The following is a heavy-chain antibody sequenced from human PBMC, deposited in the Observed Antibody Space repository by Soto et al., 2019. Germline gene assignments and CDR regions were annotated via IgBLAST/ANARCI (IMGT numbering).Heavy chain of an antibody. CDR2: IKQDGSEK. D-gene: IGHD6-19*01. J-gene: IGHJ5*02. CDR3: ARDLRIAVARIWFDP. Sequence: HPGGSLRLSCAASGFTFSSYWMSWVRQAPGKGLEWVANIKQDGSEKYYVDSVKGRFTISRDNAKNSLYLQMNSLRAEDTAVYYCARDLRIAVARIWFDPWGQGTLVTVSS. CDR1: GFTFSSYW. V-gene: IGHV3-7*01.